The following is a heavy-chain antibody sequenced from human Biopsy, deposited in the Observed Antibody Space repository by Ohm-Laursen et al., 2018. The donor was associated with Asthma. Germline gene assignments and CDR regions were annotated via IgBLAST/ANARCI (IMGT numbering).Heavy chain of an antibody. D-gene: IGHD3-16*01. CDR2: IYYIGST. Sequence: SQTLSLTCTVSGGSISSGAYYWSWVRQPPGKGLGGIGYIYYIGSTYYNPSLKSRVVISLDTSKNQFSLKLSSVTAADTAVYFCARRGGVRRYFDYWGQGTLVTVSS. J-gene: IGHJ4*02. V-gene: IGHV4-30-4*01. CDR1: GGSISSGAYY. CDR3: ARRGGVRRYFDY.